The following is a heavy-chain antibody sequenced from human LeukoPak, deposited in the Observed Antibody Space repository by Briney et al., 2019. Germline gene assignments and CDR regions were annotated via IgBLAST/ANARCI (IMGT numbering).Heavy chain of an antibody. D-gene: IGHD3-10*01. Sequence: SRVTISVDTSNNQFSLQLSSVTAADTAVYYCARGYFSSGIFFYYWGQGTLVTVSS. V-gene: IGHV4-59*09. CDR3: ARGYFSSGIFFYY. J-gene: IGHJ4*02.